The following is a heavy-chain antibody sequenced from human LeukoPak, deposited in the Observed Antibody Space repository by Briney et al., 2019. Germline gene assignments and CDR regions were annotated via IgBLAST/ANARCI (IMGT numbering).Heavy chain of an antibody. CDR3: AKDRALDTAMVTTDAFDI. D-gene: IGHD5-18*01. V-gene: IGHV3-23*01. CDR1: GFTFSSYA. Sequence: GGSLRLSCAASGFTFSSYAMSWVRKAPGKGLEWVSAISGSGGSTYYADSVKGRFTISRDNSKNTLYLQMNSLGAEDTAEYYCAKDRALDTAMVTTDAFDIWGQGTMVTVSS. CDR2: ISGSGGST. J-gene: IGHJ3*02.